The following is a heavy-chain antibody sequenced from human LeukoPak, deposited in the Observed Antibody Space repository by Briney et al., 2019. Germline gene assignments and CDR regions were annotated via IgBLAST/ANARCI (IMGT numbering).Heavy chain of an antibody. Sequence: MSGGSLRLSCAASGFTFSSYSMNWVRQAPGKGLEWVSSISRSSRSSTYMYYADSVKCRFTISRDNAKNSLYLQMNSLRAEDTAVYYCAKGGGAGALDAFDIWGQGTMVTVSS. CDR2: ISRSSRSSTYM. V-gene: IGHV3-21*01. J-gene: IGHJ3*02. CDR1: GFTFSSYS. CDR3: AKGGGAGALDAFDI. D-gene: IGHD1-26*01.